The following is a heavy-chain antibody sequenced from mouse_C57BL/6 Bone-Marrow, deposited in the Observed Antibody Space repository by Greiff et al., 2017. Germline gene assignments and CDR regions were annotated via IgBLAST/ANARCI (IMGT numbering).Heavy chain of an antibody. CDR1: GYTFTDYE. D-gene: IGHD1-1*01. CDR3: RGYYGSSLAWFAY. Sequence: VQLQQSGAELVRPGASVTLSCKASGYTFTDYEMHWVKQTPVHGLEWIGAIDPETGGTAYNQKFKGKAILTADKSSSTAYMELRSLTSEDSAVYYCRGYYGSSLAWFAYWGQGTLVTVSA. CDR2: IDPETGGT. J-gene: IGHJ3*01. V-gene: IGHV1-15*01.